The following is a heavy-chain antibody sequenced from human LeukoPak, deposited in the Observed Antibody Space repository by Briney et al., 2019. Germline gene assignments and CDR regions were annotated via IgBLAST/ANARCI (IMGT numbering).Heavy chain of an antibody. J-gene: IGHJ4*02. V-gene: IGHV3-23*01. CDR1: GFTFSSYA. CDR2: ISGSGGST. CDR3: ARDRGRSGYPWYFDY. D-gene: IGHD3-3*01. Sequence: GGSLRLSCAASGFTFSSYAMGWVRRAPGKGLEWVSAISGSGGSTYYADSVKGRFTISRDNSKNTLYLQMNSLRAEDTAVYYCARDRGRSGYPWYFDYWGQGTLVTVSS.